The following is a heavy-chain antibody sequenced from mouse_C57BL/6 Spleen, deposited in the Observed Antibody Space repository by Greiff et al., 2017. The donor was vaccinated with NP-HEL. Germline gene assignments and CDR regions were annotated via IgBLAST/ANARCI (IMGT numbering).Heavy chain of an antibody. V-gene: IGHV1-20*01. CDR1: GYSFTGYF. CDR3: ARGFYYFDY. Sequence: VQLQQSGPELVKPGDSVKISCKASGYSFTGYFMNWVMQSHGKSLEWIGRINPYNGDNFYNQKFKGTATLTVDKSSSTAHMELRSLTSEDSAVNYCARGFYYFDYWGQGTTLTVSS. CDR2: INPYNGDN. J-gene: IGHJ2*01.